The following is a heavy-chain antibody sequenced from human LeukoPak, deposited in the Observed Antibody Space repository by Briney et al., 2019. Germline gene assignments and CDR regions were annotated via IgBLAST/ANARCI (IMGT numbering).Heavy chain of an antibody. Sequence: ASVKVSCKPSGYTFTDYYMHWVRQAPGQGLEWMGRINPNSGGTSYAQKFQGRVTITADESTSTAYMELSSLRSEDTAVYYCARDKRGDWSVFDYWGQGTLVTVSS. CDR1: GYTFTDYY. J-gene: IGHJ4*02. D-gene: IGHD3/OR15-3a*01. CDR2: INPNSGGT. V-gene: IGHV1-2*06. CDR3: ARDKRGDWSVFDY.